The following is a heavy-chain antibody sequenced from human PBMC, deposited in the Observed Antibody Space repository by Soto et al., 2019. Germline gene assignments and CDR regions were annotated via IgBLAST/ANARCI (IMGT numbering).Heavy chain of an antibody. Sequence: QVQLQQWGAGLLKPSETLSLTCAVYGGSFSGYYWSWIRQPPGKGLEWIGEINHSGSTNYNPSLESRVTISVDTSKNQFSLKLSSVTAADTAVYYCARGRGAIFDYWGQGTLVTVSS. CDR2: INHSGST. CDR1: GGSFSGYY. CDR3: ARGRGAIFDY. J-gene: IGHJ4*02. D-gene: IGHD3-10*01. V-gene: IGHV4-34*01.